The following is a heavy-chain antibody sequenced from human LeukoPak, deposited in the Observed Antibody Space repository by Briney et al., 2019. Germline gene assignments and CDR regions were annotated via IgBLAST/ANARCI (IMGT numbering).Heavy chain of an antibody. D-gene: IGHD3-3*01. Sequence: ASVKVSCKVSGYTLTELSMHWVRQAPGKGLEWMGGFDPEDGETIYAQKFQGRVTMTEDTSTDTAYMELSSLRSEDTAVYYCATGDFGVVGPYYYYYMDVWGKGTTVTVPS. V-gene: IGHV1-24*01. J-gene: IGHJ6*03. CDR1: GYTLTELS. CDR3: ATGDFGVVGPYYYYYMDV. CDR2: FDPEDGET.